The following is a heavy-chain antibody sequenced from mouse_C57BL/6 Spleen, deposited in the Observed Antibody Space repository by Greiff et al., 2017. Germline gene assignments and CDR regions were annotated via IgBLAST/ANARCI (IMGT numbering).Heavy chain of an antibody. D-gene: IGHD1-1*01. Sequence: QVQLQQPGAELVRPGTSVQLSCKASGYTFTSYWMHWVKQRPGQGLEWIGVIDPSDSYTNYNQKFKGKATLTLDTSAGTAYMQLSSLTAEDSAVYYCARKGNCGRSSNARDYWGQGTSVTVSS. CDR2: IDPSDSYT. CDR1: GYTFTSYW. J-gene: IGHJ4*01. V-gene: IGHV1-59*01. CDR3: ARKGNCGRSSNARDY.